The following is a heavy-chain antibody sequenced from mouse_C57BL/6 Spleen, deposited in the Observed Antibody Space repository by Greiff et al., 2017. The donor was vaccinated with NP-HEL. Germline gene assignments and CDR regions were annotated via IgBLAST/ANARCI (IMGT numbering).Heavy chain of an antibody. D-gene: IGHD1-1*01. J-gene: IGHJ3*01. Sequence: QVQLQQSGAELARPGASVKLSCKASGYTFTSYGISWVKQRTGQGLEWIGEIYHRSGNTYYNEKFKGKATLTADKSSSTAYMELRSLTSEDSAVYFCANYYGSSYWFAYWGQGTLVTVSA. CDR3: ANYYGSSYWFAY. CDR2: IYHRSGNT. CDR1: GYTFTSYG. V-gene: IGHV1-81*01.